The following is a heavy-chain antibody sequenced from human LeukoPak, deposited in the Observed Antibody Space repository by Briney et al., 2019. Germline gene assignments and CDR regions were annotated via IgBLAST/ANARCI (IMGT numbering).Heavy chain of an antibody. CDR2: IIPIFGTA. CDR1: GGTFSIYA. V-gene: IGHV1-69*13. D-gene: IGHD2-2*01. J-gene: IGHJ6*02. CDR3: AREVVPAATYYYYYGMDV. Sequence: SVKVSFKASGGTFSIYAISWVRQAPGQGLEWMGGIIPIFGTANYAQKFQGRVTITADESTSTAYMELSSLRSEDTAVYYCAREVVPAATYYYYYGMDVWGQGTTVTVSS.